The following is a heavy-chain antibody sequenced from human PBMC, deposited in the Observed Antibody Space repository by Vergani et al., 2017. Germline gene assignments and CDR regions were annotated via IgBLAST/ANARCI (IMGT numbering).Heavy chain of an antibody. V-gene: IGHV3-53*04. Sequence: EVQLVESGGGLVKRGGSLRLSCAASGFTVSSNYMSWVRQAPGKGLEWVSVIYSGGSTYYADSVKGRFTISRHNSKNTLYLQMNSLRAEDTAVYYCARDRVDIVATTTYYYYYYGMDVWGQGTTVTVSS. CDR1: GFTVSSNY. J-gene: IGHJ6*02. CDR2: IYSGGST. D-gene: IGHD5-12*01. CDR3: ARDRVDIVATTTYYYYYYGMDV.